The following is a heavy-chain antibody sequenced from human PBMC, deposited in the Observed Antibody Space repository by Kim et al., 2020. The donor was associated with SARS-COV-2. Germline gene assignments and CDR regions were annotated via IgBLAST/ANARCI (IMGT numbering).Heavy chain of an antibody. CDR3: ARDRGLTGTAGNEKYYFDY. J-gene: IGHJ4*02. CDR1: GGSISSSNW. Sequence: SETLSLTCAVSGGSISSSNWWSWVRQPPGKGLEWIGEIYHSGSTNYNPSLKSRVTISVDKSKNQFSLKLSSVTAADTAVYYCARDRGLTGTAGNEKYYFDYWGQGTLVTVSS. D-gene: IGHD1-20*01. V-gene: IGHV4-4*02. CDR2: IYHSGST.